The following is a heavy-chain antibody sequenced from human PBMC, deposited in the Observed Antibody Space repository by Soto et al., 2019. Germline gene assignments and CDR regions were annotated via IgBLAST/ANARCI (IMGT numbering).Heavy chain of an antibody. V-gene: IGHV2-5*02. CDR1: GVSLTTSGVG. CDR3: AHRQRTVVVGAPFDL. D-gene: IGHD2-15*01. CDR2: IYWDDDK. Sequence: QITLRESGPTLVQPTQTLTLTCTLSGVSLTTSGVGVGWIRQPPGKALEWLALIYWDDDKRFSPSLKSRLAITMDTSKNYVVMTMTDMAPVDTAIYYCAHRQRTVVVGAPFDLWGQGSQVTVCS. J-gene: IGHJ4*02.